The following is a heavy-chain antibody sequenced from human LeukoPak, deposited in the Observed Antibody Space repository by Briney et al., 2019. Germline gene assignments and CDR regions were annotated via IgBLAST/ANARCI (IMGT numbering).Heavy chain of an antibody. CDR2: IYYSGST. J-gene: IGHJ3*02. CDR3: ARVSRHDAFDI. Sequence: TSETLSLTCTVSGGSITSYYWSWIRQPPGKGLEWIGYIYYSGSTNYNPSLKSRVTISVDTSKNQFSLKLSSVTAADTAVYYCARVSRHDAFDIWGQGTMVTVSS. V-gene: IGHV4-59*01. CDR1: GGSITSYY.